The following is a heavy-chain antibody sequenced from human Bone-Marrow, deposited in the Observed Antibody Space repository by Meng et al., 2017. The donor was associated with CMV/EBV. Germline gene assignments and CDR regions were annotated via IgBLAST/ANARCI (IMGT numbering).Heavy chain of an antibody. D-gene: IGHD3-22*01. CDR2: ISNGGEHK. V-gene: IGHV3-11*01. CDR1: GFTFSDYY. CDR3: ARGEWHYYYDSSGYYRNWFDP. Sequence: GESLKISCAASGFTFSDYYMNWIRQTPEKGLEWVAYISNGGEHKDYAHSVKGRFTISRDNAKNSVFLQMNSLRAEDTAVYYCARGEWHYYYDSSGYYRNWFDPWGQGTLVTVSS. J-gene: IGHJ5*02.